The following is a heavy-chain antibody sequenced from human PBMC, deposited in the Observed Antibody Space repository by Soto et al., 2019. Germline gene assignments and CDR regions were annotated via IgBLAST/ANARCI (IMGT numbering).Heavy chain of an antibody. D-gene: IGHD3-22*01. J-gene: IGHJ5*02. CDR2: MYYSGTS. Sequence: QLQLQESGPGLIKPSETLSLSYTVSGGSISDDTYYWGWIRQPPGKGLEWIGSMYYSGTSSYNPSLKSRVSMSVDTSKKQLSLRLTSLTAADTAVYYCARLHCDSPNCVPLDPWGQGTLVTVSS. CDR3: ARLHCDSPNCVPLDP. V-gene: IGHV4-39*01. CDR1: GGSISDDTYY.